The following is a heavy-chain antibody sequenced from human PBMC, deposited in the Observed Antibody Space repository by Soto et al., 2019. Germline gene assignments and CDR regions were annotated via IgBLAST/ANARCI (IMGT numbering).Heavy chain of an antibody. CDR1: GGTFSSYT. V-gene: IGHV1-69*02. Sequence: SVKVSCKASGGTFSSYTISWVRQAPGQGLEWMGRIIPILGIANYAQKFQGRVTITADKSTGTAYMELSSLRSEDTAVYYCARVRPPLFSRTKLYSPSSFHFWAQGTLDPVSS. D-gene: IGHD2-2*01. J-gene: IGHJ3*01. CDR2: IIPILGIA. CDR3: ARVRPPLFSRTKLYSPSSFHF.